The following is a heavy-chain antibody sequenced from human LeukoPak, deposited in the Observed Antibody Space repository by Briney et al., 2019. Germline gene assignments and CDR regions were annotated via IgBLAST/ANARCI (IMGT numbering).Heavy chain of an antibody. Sequence: ASVKVSCKAPGYTFTGYYMHWVRQAPGQGLEWMGRINPNSGGTNYAQKFQGRVTMTRDTSISTAYMELSRLRSDDTAVYYCAREGYYDFWSGYKGRFDPWGQGTLVTVSS. CDR3: AREGYYDFWSGYKGRFDP. V-gene: IGHV1-2*06. CDR2: INPNSGGT. CDR1: GYTFTGYY. J-gene: IGHJ5*02. D-gene: IGHD3-3*01.